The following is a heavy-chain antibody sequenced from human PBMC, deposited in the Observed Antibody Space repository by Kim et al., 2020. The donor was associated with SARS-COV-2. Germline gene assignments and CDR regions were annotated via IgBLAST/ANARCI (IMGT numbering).Heavy chain of an antibody. Sequence: ASVKVSCKASGYTFTGYYMHWVRQAPGQGLEWMGRINPNSGGTNYAQKFQGRVTMTRDTSISTAYMELSRLRSDDTAVYYCARVLPYYYDSSGYYLDYWGQGTLVTVSS. V-gene: IGHV1-2*06. CDR3: ARVLPYYYDSSGYYLDY. CDR1: GYTFTGYY. D-gene: IGHD3-22*01. J-gene: IGHJ4*02. CDR2: INPNSGGT.